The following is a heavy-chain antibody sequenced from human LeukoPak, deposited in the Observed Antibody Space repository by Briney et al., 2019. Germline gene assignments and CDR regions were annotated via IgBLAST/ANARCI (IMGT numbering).Heavy chain of an antibody. J-gene: IGHJ4*02. CDR1: GFTFDDYA. CDR2: ISWDSGSI. D-gene: IGHD6-13*01. Sequence: GRSLRLSCAASGFTFDDYAMHWVRQVPGKGLEWVAGISWDSGSIGYADSVKGRFTISRDNAKNSLYLQMNSLRAEDTALYYCAKDLSTGIAAAGTAIDHWGQGTLVTVSS. V-gene: IGHV3-9*01. CDR3: AKDLSTGIAAAGTAIDH.